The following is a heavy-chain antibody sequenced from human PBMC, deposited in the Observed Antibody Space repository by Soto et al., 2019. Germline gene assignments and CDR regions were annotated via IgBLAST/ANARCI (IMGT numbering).Heavy chain of an antibody. CDR1: GFTLSSYI. D-gene: IGHD1-26*01. J-gene: IGHJ6*03. V-gene: IGHV3-48*01. Sequence: GGSLRLSCAASGFTLSSYIMTWVRQAPGKGLEWVSYISSSSSTIYYADPVKGRFTISRDNAKNSVYLQMNSLRAEDTAVYYCAKQWASYMDVWGKGTTVTVSS. CDR2: ISSSSSTI. CDR3: AKQWASYMDV.